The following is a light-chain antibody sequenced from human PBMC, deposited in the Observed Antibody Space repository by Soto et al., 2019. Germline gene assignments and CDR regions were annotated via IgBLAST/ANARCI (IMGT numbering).Light chain of an antibody. J-gene: IGLJ1*01. V-gene: IGLV2-11*01. Sequence: ALTHPRSVSGSPGQSVTISCTGTSSPVGGYHYVSWYQQFPGKAPQLMIYAGSQRPSGVSDRFSASESANTASLTISGLPAEDEADYYCCSYAGRSTYVFGTGSKVTAL. CDR3: CSYAGRSTYV. CDR2: AGS. CDR1: SSPVGGYHY.